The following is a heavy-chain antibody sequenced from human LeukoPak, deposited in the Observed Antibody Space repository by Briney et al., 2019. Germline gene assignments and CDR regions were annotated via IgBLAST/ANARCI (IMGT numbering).Heavy chain of an antibody. CDR2: INHSGSA. Sequence: SETLSLTCTVYGGSFSGYYWSWIRQPPGKGLEWIGEINHSGSANYNASLKSRVTISVDTSENHFSLRLSSVTAADTAVYYCARVGIVATITRFRYYFDCWGQGTLVTVSS. CDR3: ARVGIVATITRFRYYFDC. D-gene: IGHD5-12*01. J-gene: IGHJ4*02. CDR1: GGSFSGYY. V-gene: IGHV4-34*01.